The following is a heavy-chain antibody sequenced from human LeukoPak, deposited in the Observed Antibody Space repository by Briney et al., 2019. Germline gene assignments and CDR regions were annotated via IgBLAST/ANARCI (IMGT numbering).Heavy chain of an antibody. CDR3: ARDSSGFGSLPGY. V-gene: IGHV4-59*12. D-gene: IGHD3-22*01. CDR1: GGSISNYY. CDR2: IYYSGST. J-gene: IGHJ4*02. Sequence: SETLSLTCTVSGGSISNYYWNWIRQPPGKGLEWIGYIYYSGSTNYNPSLKSRVTISVDTSKNQFSLKLSSVTAADTAVYYCARDSSGFGSLPGYWGQGTLVTVSS.